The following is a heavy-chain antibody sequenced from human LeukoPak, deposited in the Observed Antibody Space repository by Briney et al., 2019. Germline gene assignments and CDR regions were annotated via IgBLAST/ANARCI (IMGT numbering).Heavy chain of an antibody. Sequence: ASVKVSCKASGYTFTNYGISWVRQAPGQGLEWMGWMNPNSGNTGYAQNFQGKVTMTRNTSISTAYMELSSLRSEDTAVYYCARGLIGSADYWGQGTLVTVSS. CDR2: MNPNSGNT. CDR1: GYTFTNYG. CDR3: ARGLIGSADY. V-gene: IGHV1-8*02. J-gene: IGHJ4*02.